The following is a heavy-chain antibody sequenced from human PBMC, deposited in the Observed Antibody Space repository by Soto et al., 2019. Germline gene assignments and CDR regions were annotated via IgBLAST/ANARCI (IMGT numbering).Heavy chain of an antibody. Sequence: GGSLRLSCAASGFSFSNYGIHWVRQAPGKGLEWVAAIGFDGSYKYYADSVKGRFFISRDNSKNTLFLQMNSLRDEDTAVYYCARGWGSGGYCGCWGQGTLVTVSS. D-gene: IGHD3-22*01. CDR3: ARGWGSGGYCGC. CDR2: IGFDGSYK. CDR1: GFSFSNYG. V-gene: IGHV3-33*01. J-gene: IGHJ4*02.